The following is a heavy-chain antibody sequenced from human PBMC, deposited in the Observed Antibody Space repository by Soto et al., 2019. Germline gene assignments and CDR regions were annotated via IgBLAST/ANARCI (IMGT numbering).Heavy chain of an antibody. V-gene: IGHV4-59*01. J-gene: IGHJ4*02. D-gene: IGHD6-13*01. CDR2: VYYTGSA. CDR3: ARGLGDAAGTRFDS. CDR1: GGSISTYY. Sequence: TSETLSLTCSVSGGSISTYYWTWIRQHPGKGLEWIAYVYYTGSATYNPSLKSRVTISVDTSKDQISLQVTSLTAADTAVYYCARGLGDAAGTRFDSWGQGTLVTVSS.